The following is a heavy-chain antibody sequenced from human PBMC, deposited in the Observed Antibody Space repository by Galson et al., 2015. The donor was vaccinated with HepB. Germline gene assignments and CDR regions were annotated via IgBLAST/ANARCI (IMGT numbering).Heavy chain of an antibody. J-gene: IGHJ4*02. V-gene: IGHV1-69*04. CDR3: ARDEPDGGIDY. D-gene: IGHD1-14*01. CDR1: GGTFSSYA. Sequence: SVKVSCKASGGTFSSYAICWVRQAPGQGLEWMGRIIPILGIANYAQKFQGRVTITADKSTSTAYMELSSLRSEDTAVYYCARDEPDGGIDYWGQRTLVTVSS. CDR2: IIPILGIA.